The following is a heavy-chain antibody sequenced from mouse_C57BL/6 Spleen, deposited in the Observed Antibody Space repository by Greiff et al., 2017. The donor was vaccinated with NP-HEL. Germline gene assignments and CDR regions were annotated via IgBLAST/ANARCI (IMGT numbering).Heavy chain of an antibody. CDR3: ARSRYSNDYFDY. D-gene: IGHD2-5*01. Sequence: QVQLQQPGAELVKPGASVKMSCKASGYTFTSYWITWVKQRPGQGLEWIGDIYPGSGSTNYNEKFKSKATLTVDTSSSTAYMQLSSLTSEDSAVYYCARSRYSNDYFDYWGQGTTLTVSS. CDR1: GYTFTSYW. V-gene: IGHV1-55*01. J-gene: IGHJ2*01. CDR2: IYPGSGST.